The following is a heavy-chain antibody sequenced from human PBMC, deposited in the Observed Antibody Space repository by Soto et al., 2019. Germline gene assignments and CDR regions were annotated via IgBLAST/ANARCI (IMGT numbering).Heavy chain of an antibody. D-gene: IGHD2-2*02. Sequence: ASVKVSCKASGYTFSGYYIHWLRQAPGQGLEWMGWINPNSGGTNYAQKFQGRVTVTRDTPTSTAYMELSRLTSDDTAVYYCARSPTEGDCTITGCYTRPLYGMDVWGQGTTVTVSS. J-gene: IGHJ6*02. CDR1: GYTFSGYY. CDR2: INPNSGGT. CDR3: ARSPTEGDCTITGCYTRPLYGMDV. V-gene: IGHV1-2*02.